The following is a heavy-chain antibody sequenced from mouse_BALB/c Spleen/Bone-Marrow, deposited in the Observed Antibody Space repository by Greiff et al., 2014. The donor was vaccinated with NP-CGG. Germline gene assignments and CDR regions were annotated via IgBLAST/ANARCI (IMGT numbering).Heavy chain of an antibody. V-gene: IGHV14-3*02. Sequence: EVQLQQSGAELVKPGASVKLSCTASGFTFKDSYLHWVKQRPEQGLDWIGRIDPGKGNTNYDPKFQGKATITADTSSNTAYLQLSRLTSEDTAVYFCARNCPCAYWGQGTLVTVSA. CDR2: IDPGKGNT. D-gene: IGHD4-1*01. J-gene: IGHJ3*01. CDR1: GFTFKDSY. CDR3: ARNCPCAY.